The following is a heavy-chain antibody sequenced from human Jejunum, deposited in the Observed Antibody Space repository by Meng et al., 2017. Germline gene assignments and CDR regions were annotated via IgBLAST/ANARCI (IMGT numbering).Heavy chain of an antibody. Sequence: QIHLHPSGPGLSSPSQTLALTCAISGDSVSSNSAAWNWIRQSPSRGLEWLGRTYYRSKWYSDYAVSVKSRITINTDTSKNQLSLQLNSVTPEDTAVYYCARDESRLLRSWGQGTLVTVSS. D-gene: IGHD3-22*01. V-gene: IGHV6-1*01. CDR2: TYYRSKWYS. CDR1: GDSVSSNSAA. J-gene: IGHJ5*02. CDR3: ARDESRLLRS.